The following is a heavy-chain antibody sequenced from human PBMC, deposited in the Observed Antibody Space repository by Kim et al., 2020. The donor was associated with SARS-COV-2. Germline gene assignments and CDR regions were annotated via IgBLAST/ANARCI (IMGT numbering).Heavy chain of an antibody. D-gene: IGHD3-3*01. V-gene: IGHV3-11*01. J-gene: IGHJ5*02. CDR3: ARRVVRFLNNWFDP. Sequence: YAEPVEGRFTIARENAKNSLYLQINSRRDEDTAVYYCARRVVRFLNNWFDPWGQGTLVTVSS.